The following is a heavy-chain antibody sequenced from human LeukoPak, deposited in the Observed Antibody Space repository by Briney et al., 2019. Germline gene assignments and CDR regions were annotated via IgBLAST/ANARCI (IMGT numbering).Heavy chain of an antibody. CDR1: RFTFSSYA. CDR2: ISCDGSNK. CDR3: ARAIYSSGSYYSP. Sequence: GGSLRLSCAASRFTFSSYAMHWVRQAPGKGLEWVAVISCDGSNKYYADSVKGRFTISRDNSKNTLYLQMNSLRAEDTAVYYCARAIYSSGSYYSPWGQGTLVTVSS. J-gene: IGHJ5*02. D-gene: IGHD3-10*01. V-gene: IGHV3-30-3*01.